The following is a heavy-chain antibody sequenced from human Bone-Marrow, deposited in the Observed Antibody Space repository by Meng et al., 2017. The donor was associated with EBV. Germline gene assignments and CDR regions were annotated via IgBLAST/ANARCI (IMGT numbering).Heavy chain of an antibody. CDR1: GGSFSGYY. Sequence: VQLQLWAAAPFTPSETMSLPCAVCGGSFSGYYWSLIRQPPGKGLEWIGEINHSGSTNYNPSLKSRVTISVDTSKNQFSLKLSSVTAADTAVYYCARGSGYDARYWGQGTLVTVSS. CDR3: ARGSGYDARY. V-gene: IGHV4-34*01. CDR2: INHSGST. D-gene: IGHD5-12*01. J-gene: IGHJ4*02.